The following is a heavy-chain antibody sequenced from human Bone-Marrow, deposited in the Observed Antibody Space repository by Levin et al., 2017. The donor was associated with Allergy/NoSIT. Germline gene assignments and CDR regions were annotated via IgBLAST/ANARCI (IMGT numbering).Heavy chain of an antibody. D-gene: IGHD6-13*01. J-gene: IGHJ3*02. CDR3: ARWYLESKDGFDM. V-gene: IGHV5-51*03. Sequence: GASVKVSCEGSGYRFTNYWIGWVRQIPGKGLEWMGIISPLDSNIRYSPSFQGQVTISADKSISTAYLQWSSLKASDTAMYYCARWYLESKDGFDMWGQGTMVTVSS. CDR1: GYRFTNYW. CDR2: ISPLDSNI.